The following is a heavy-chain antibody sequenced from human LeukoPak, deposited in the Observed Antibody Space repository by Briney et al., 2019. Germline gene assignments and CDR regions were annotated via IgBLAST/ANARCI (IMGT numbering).Heavy chain of an antibody. D-gene: IGHD2-21*02. CDR3: ARDPPRDGGY. CDR2: ISSSSSYI. Sequence: GGSLRLSCAASGFTFSSYWMSWVRQAPGKGLEWVSSISSSSSYIYYADSVKGRFTISRDNAKNSLYLQMNSLRAEDTAVYYCARDPPRDGGYWGQGTLVTVSS. CDR1: GFTFSSYW. V-gene: IGHV3-21*01. J-gene: IGHJ4*02.